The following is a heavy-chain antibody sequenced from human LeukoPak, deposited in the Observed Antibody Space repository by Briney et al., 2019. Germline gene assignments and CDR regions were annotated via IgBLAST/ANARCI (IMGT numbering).Heavy chain of an antibody. CDR1: GYTFTSYY. V-gene: IGHV1-46*01. CDR3: ARDWGSGSNPNWFDP. D-gene: IGHD3-10*01. J-gene: IGHJ5*02. CDR2: INPSGGST. Sequence: ASVKVSCKASGYTFTSYYVHWVRQAPGQGLEWMGIINPSGGSTSYAQKFQGRVTMTRDTSTSTVYMELSSLRSEDTAVYYCARDWGSGSNPNWFDPWGQGTLVTVSS.